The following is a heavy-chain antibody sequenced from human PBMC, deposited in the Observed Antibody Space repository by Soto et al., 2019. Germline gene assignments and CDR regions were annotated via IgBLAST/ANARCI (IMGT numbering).Heavy chain of an antibody. CDR1: GFTFSNAW. Sequence: PGGSLKLSCAASGFTFSNAWMNWVRQAPGKGLEWVGRIKSKTDGGTTDYAAPVKGRFTISRDDSKNTLYLQMNSLKTEDTAVYYCTTEWFPEGPFDYWGQGTLVTVSS. J-gene: IGHJ4*02. D-gene: IGHD3-10*01. V-gene: IGHV3-15*07. CDR3: TTEWFPEGPFDY. CDR2: IKSKTDGGTT.